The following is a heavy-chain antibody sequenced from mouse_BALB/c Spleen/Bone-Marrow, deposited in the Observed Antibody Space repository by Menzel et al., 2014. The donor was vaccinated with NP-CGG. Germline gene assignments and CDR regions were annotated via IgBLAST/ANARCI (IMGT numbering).Heavy chain of an antibody. Sequence: VKLMESGAELVRPGTSVKVSCKASGYAFTNYLIEWVKRRPGQGLEWIGVINPGSGGTNYNEKFKGKATLTADKSSSTAYMQLSSLTSDDSAVYFCARGGDYGFMDYWGQGTSVTVSS. V-gene: IGHV1-54*01. CDR3: ARGGDYGFMDY. J-gene: IGHJ4*01. D-gene: IGHD1-2*01. CDR2: INPGSGGT. CDR1: GYAFTNYL.